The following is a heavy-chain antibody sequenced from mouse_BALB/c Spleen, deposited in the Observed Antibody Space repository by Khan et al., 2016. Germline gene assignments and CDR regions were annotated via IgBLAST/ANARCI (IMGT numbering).Heavy chain of an antibody. J-gene: IGHJ2*01. D-gene: IGHD4-1*02. Sequence: EVQLQESGPGLVKPSQSLSLTCTVTGYSITSDYAWNWIRQFPGNKLEWMGYISYSGSTSYNPSLKSRISITRDTSKNQFFLQLNSVTTEDTATYYCASRNLDVDYWGQGTTLTVSS. CDR1: GYSITSDYA. V-gene: IGHV3-2*02. CDR2: ISYSGST. CDR3: ASRNLDVDY.